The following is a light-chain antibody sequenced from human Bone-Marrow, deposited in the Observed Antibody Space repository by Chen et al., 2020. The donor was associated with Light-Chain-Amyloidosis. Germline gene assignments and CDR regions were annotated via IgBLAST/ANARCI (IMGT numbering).Light chain of an antibody. CDR1: QTISSHY. CDR2: GSS. Sequence: EIVLTQSPGTLSLSPGEGANLSCRASQTISSHYLTWYQQKFGQAPRLLIYGSSSRATGIPDRFTGSGSETDFTLTINRLEPEDFAMYYCQQYGTSPLTFGGGTKVEIK. V-gene: IGKV3-20*01. J-gene: IGKJ4*01. CDR3: QQYGTSPLT.